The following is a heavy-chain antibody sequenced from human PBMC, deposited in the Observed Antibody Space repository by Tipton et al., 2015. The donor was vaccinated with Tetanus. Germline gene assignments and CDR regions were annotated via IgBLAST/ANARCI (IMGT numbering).Heavy chain of an antibody. D-gene: IGHD3-22*01. V-gene: IGHV3-30*03. CDR3: ARSGWVVVITHFDY. CDR2: ISYDGSNK. Sequence: SLRLSCAASGFTFSSYGMHWVRQAPGKGLEWVAVISYDGSNKYYADSVKGRFTISRDNSKNTLYLQMNSLRAEDTAVYYCARSGWVVVITHFDYWGQGTLVTASS. CDR1: GFTFSSYG. J-gene: IGHJ4*02.